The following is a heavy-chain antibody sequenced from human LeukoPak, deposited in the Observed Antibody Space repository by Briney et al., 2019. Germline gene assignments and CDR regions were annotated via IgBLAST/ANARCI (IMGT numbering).Heavy chain of an antibody. CDR3: ARPKFCTGGACFFDQ. V-gene: IGHV3-48*01. CDR2: ISSGSDTI. Sequence: PGGSLRLSCAASGFIFSNYIMTCVRQAPGKGLEWVSYISSGSDTIYYADSVKGRFTISRDNAKNSLYLQLNSLRAEDTALYYCARPKFCTGGACFFDQWGQGTLVTVSS. J-gene: IGHJ4*02. D-gene: IGHD2-8*02. CDR1: GFIFSNYI.